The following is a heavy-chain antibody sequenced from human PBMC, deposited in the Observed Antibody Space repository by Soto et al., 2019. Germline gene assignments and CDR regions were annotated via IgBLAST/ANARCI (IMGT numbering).Heavy chain of an antibody. Sequence: ASVKVSCKASGCTFTSYGISWVRQAPGQGLEWMGWISAYNGNTNYAQKLQGRVTMTTDTSTSTAYMELRSLRSDDTAVYYCARRGYDFWSGYYTRNYYYYGMDVWG. CDR1: GCTFTSYG. V-gene: IGHV1-18*01. J-gene: IGHJ6*02. CDR3: ARRGYDFWSGYYTRNYYYYGMDV. D-gene: IGHD3-3*01. CDR2: ISAYNGNT.